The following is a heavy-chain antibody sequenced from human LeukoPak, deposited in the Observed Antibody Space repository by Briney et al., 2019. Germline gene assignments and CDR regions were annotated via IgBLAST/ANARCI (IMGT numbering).Heavy chain of an antibody. V-gene: IGHV1-8*01. D-gene: IGHD1-14*01. J-gene: IGHJ6*02. CDR1: GYTFTSYD. CDR3: ARGPPEFYYYYYGMDV. CDR2: MNPNSGNT. Sequence: ASVKVSCKASGYTFTSYDINWVRQATGQGLEWMGWMNPNSGNTGYAQKIQGRVTMTRNTSISTAYMELSSLRSEDTAVYYCARGPPEFYYYYYGMDVWGQGTTVTVSS.